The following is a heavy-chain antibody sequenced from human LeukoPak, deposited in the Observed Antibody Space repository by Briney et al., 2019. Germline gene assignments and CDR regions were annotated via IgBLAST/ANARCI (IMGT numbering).Heavy chain of an antibody. D-gene: IGHD4-17*01. J-gene: IGHJ6*02. CDR1: GGSFSGYY. Sequence: PSETLSLTCAVYGGSFSGYYWSWIRQPPGKGLEWIGEINHSGSTNYNPSLKSRVTISVDTSKNQFSLKLSSVTAADTAVYYCARTPTASYGDYPGGMDVWGQGTTVTVSS. CDR3: ARTPTASYGDYPGGMDV. V-gene: IGHV4-34*01. CDR2: INHSGST.